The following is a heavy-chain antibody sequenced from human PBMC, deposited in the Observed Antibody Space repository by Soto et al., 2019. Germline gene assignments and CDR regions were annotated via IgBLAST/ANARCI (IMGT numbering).Heavy chain of an antibody. J-gene: IGHJ6*02. CDR1: GFTFSGYA. CDR2: IRSKANSYAT. CDR3: TRDGMDV. Sequence: EVQLVESGGGLVQPGGSLKLSCAASGFTFSGYAMHWVRQASGKGLEWVGRIRSKANSYATAYAASVKGRFTISRDDSKNTAYLQMNSLKTEDTAVYYCTRDGMDVWGQGTTVTVSS. V-gene: IGHV3-73*01.